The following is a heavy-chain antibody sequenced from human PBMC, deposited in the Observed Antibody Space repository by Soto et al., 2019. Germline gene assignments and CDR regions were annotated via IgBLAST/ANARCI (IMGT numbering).Heavy chain of an antibody. V-gene: IGHV1-8*01. J-gene: IGHJ5*02. Sequence: QVQLVQSGAEVKKPGASVKVSCKASGYTFTSYDINWVRQATGQGLEWMGWMNPNSGNTGYAQKFQGRVTMTRNTSISTAYMELSSLRSEDTAVYYCARGYCSGGSCYSYWFDPWGQGTLFTVSS. CDR3: ARGYCSGGSCYSYWFDP. D-gene: IGHD2-15*01. CDR2: MNPNSGNT. CDR1: GYTFTSYD.